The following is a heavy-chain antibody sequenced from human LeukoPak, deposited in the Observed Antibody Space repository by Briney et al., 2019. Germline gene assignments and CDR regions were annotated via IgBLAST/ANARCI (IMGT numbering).Heavy chain of an antibody. J-gene: IGHJ4*02. V-gene: IGHV4-4*07. CDR3: AREGRSATDGY. D-gene: IGHD3-16*01. CDR2: ISSSGST. Sequence: WGTLSLTCTTSGGSISTYYWTWIRQPAGKGLEWIWRISSSGSTDYNPSLQSRVTMSVDSSKNQFCRKRSDMTAADTAVYYCAREGRSATDGYWGQGTLVTVSS. CDR1: GGSISTYY.